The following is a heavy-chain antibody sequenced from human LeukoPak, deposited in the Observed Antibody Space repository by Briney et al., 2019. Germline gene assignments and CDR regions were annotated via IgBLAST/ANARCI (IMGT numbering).Heavy chain of an antibody. V-gene: IGHV4-59*12. Sequence: SETLSLTCTVSGGSISSYYWSWIRQPPGKGLEWIGYIYYSGSTNYNPSLKSRVTISVDTSKNQFSLKLSSVTAADTAVYYCARVAVKRMSTSQSYFDYWGQGTLVTVSS. CDR1: GGSISSYY. CDR3: ARVAVKRMSTSQSYFDY. J-gene: IGHJ4*02. D-gene: IGHD2-2*01. CDR2: IYYSGST.